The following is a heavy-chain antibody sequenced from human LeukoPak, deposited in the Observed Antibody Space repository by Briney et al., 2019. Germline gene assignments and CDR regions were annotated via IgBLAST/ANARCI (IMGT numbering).Heavy chain of an antibody. J-gene: IGHJ4*02. CDR3: ARGICSAGSCHGEYYFDY. V-gene: IGHV5-51*01. CDR1: GYIFSNYW. CDR2: IFPGDSDT. D-gene: IGHD2-15*01. Sequence: GESLKISCKGSGYIFSNYWIGWVRQMPGKGLEWMGIIFPGDSDTRYSPSFEGRVTISADKSINTAHLQWSSLKASDSGVYYCARGICSAGSCHGEYYFDYWGQGTLVTVSS.